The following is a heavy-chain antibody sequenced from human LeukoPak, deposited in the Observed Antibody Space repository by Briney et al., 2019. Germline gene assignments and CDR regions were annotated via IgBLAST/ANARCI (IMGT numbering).Heavy chain of an antibody. J-gene: IGHJ5*02. CDR1: GGSISSYY. CDR3: ARGGCSSTSCYDWFDP. D-gene: IGHD2-2*01. Sequence: SETLSLTCTVSGGSISSYYWSWIRQPPGKGLEWIGYIYYSGSTNYNPSLKSRVTISVDTSKNQFSLKLSSVTAADTAVYYCARGGCSSTSCYDWFDPWGQGTLATVSS. CDR2: IYYSGST. V-gene: IGHV4-59*01.